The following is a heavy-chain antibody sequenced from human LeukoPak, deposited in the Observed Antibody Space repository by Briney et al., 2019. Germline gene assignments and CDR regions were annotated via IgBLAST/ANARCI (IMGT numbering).Heavy chain of an antibody. J-gene: IGHJ4*02. CDR3: ARESGYYLDY. V-gene: IGHV3-48*03. CDR2: ISNSGSTI. D-gene: IGHD3-3*01. CDR1: GFTFRNYE. Sequence: EGSLRLSCAASGFTFRNYEMNWVRQAPGKGLEWVSYISNSGSTIYYADSVRGRFTISRDNAKNSLYLQMNSLRAEDTAVYYCARESGYYLDYWGQGTLVAVSS.